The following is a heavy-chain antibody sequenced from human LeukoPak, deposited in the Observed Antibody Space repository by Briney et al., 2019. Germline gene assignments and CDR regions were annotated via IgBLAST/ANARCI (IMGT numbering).Heavy chain of an antibody. CDR1: GFTFSSYA. V-gene: IGHV3-64*01. Sequence: TGGSLRLSCAASGFTFSSYAMHWVRQAPGKGLEYVSAISSNGGSTYYANSVKGRFTISRDNSKNTLYLQMGSLRAEDMAVYYCARVFYDSSGYYYDYWGQGTLVTVSS. J-gene: IGHJ4*02. CDR2: ISSNGGST. CDR3: ARVFYDSSGYYYDY. D-gene: IGHD3-22*01.